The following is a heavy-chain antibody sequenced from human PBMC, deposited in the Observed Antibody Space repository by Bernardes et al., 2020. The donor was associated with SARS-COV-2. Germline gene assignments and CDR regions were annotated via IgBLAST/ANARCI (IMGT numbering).Heavy chain of an antibody. J-gene: IGHJ4*02. CDR1: GGSFSGYY. Sequence: SETLSLTCAVYGGSFSGYYWSWIRQPPGKGLEWIGEINHSGSTNYNPSLKSRVTISVDTSKNQFSLKLSSVTAADTAVYYCARGLLDGDYLWGSYSYPYYFDYWGQGTRVTVSS. V-gene: IGHV4-34*01. D-gene: IGHD3-16*01. CDR2: INHSGST. CDR3: ARGLLDGDYLWGSYSYPYYFDY.